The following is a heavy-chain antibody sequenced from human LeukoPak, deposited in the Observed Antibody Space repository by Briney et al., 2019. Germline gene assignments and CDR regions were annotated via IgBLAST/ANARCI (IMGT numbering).Heavy chain of an antibody. CDR1: GGSISSSSYY. V-gene: IGHV4-39*01. Sequence: SETLSLTCTVSGGSISSSSYYWGWIRQPPGKGLEWIGSIYYSGSTYYNPSLKSRVTISVDTSKNQFSLKLSSVTAADTAVYYCARLSPSYYDFWSGYFSGYFDYWGQGTLVTVSS. J-gene: IGHJ4*02. D-gene: IGHD3-3*01. CDR2: IYYSGST. CDR3: ARLSPSYYDFWSGYFSGYFDY.